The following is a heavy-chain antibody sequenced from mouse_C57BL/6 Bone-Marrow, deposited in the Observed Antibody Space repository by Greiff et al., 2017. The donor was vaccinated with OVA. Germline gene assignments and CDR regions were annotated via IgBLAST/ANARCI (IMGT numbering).Heavy chain of an antibody. CDR2: IYPGGGYA. Sequence: QVHVKQSGAELVRPGTSVKMSCKASGYTFTNYWIGWAKQRPGHGLEWIGDIYPGGGYANYNEKFKGKATLTADKSSSTAYMQFSSLTSEDSAIYYCALNWDFSWFAYWGQGTLVTVSA. D-gene: IGHD4-1*01. CDR1: GYTFTNYW. CDR3: ALNWDFSWFAY. V-gene: IGHV1-63*01. J-gene: IGHJ3*01.